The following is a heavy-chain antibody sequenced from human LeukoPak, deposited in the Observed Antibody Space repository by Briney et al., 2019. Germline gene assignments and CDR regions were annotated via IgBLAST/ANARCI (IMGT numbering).Heavy chain of an antibody. CDR1: GFTFSSYA. CDR3: AKSWRHCSGGSCWTYYFDY. J-gene: IGHJ4*02. CDR2: ISGSGGST. Sequence: GGSLRLSCAASGFTFSSYAMSWVRQAPGKGLEWVSAISGSGGSTYYADSVKGRFTISRDNSKNTLYLQMNSLRAEDTAVYYCAKSWRHCSGGSCWTYYFDYWGQGTLVTVSS. V-gene: IGHV3-23*01. D-gene: IGHD2-15*01.